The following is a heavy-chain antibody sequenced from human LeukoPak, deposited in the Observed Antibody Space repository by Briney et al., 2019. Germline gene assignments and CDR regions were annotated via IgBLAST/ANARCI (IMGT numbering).Heavy chain of an antibody. Sequence: GGSLRLSCAASGFTFSSYAMHWVRQAPGKGLEWVAVISYDGSNKYYADSVKGRFTISRDNSKSTLYLQMNSLRAEDTAVYYCARDFLELSDAFDIWGQGTMVTVSS. CDR3: ARDFLELSDAFDI. CDR2: ISYDGSNK. V-gene: IGHV3-30-3*01. D-gene: IGHD3-3*01. J-gene: IGHJ3*02. CDR1: GFTFSSYA.